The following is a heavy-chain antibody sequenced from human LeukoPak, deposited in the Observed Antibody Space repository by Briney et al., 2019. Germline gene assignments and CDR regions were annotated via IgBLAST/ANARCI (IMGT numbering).Heavy chain of an antibody. CDR2: ISSSGSTI. Sequence: GGSLRLSCAASGFTFSDYYMSWIRQAPGKGLEWVSYISSSGSTIYYADSVKGRFTISRDNAKNSLYLQMNSLRAEDTAVYNCARDDGVVVPAAIADYWGQGTLVTVSS. CDR3: ARDDGVVVPAAIADY. D-gene: IGHD2-2*01. V-gene: IGHV3-11*01. CDR1: GFTFSDYY. J-gene: IGHJ4*02.